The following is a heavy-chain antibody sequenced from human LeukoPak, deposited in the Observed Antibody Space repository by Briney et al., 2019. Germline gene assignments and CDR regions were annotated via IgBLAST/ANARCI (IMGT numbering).Heavy chain of an antibody. D-gene: IGHD3-22*01. Sequence: SQTLSLTCTVSGGSVSSGSYYWSWIRQPPGKGLEWIGYIYYSGSTNYNPSLKSLVTISVDTSKNQFSLKLSSVTAADTAVYYCAREDYYDSSGYNNWFDPWGQGTLVTVSS. CDR2: IYYSGST. CDR1: GGSVSSGSYY. J-gene: IGHJ5*02. CDR3: AREDYYDSSGYNNWFDP. V-gene: IGHV4-61*01.